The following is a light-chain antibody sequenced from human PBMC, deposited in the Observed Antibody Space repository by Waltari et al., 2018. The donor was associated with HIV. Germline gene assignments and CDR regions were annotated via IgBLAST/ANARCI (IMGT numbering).Light chain of an antibody. CDR1: TSNIGSNY. CDR3: ASWDDSLGGYWI. Sequence: QSVVTQPPSASGTLGQRVTISCSGGTSNIGSNYVYCYQHHPGTSPKLLIYMNAQRPSGVPDRISGSKSGTSASLAISGLRSEDEADYYCASWDDSLGGYWIFGGGTNLTVL. J-gene: IGLJ2*01. CDR2: MNA. V-gene: IGLV1-47*01.